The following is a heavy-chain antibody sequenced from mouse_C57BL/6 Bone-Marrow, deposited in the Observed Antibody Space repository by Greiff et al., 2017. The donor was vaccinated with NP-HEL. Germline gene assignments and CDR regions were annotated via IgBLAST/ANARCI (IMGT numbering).Heavy chain of an antibody. CDR3: AREGGYSAFAY. CDR1: GYTFTSYW. D-gene: IGHD2-12*01. Sequence: QVQLQQPGAELVKPGASVKLSCKASGYTFTSYWMHWVKQRPGQGLEWIGMIHPNSGSTNYNEKFKSKATLTVDKSSSTAYMQVSSLTSEDSAVYYCAREGGYSAFAYWGQGTLVTVSA. CDR2: IHPNSGST. V-gene: IGHV1-64*01. J-gene: IGHJ3*01.